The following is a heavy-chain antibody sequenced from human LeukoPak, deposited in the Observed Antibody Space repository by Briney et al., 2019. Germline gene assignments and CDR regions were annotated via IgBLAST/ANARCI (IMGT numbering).Heavy chain of an antibody. Sequence: PGGSLRLSCAASGFTFSSYGMHWVRQAPGKGLEWVAFIRYDGSNKYSADSVEGRFTISRDNSKNTLYLQMNSLRAEDTALYYCAKDSSFWGYDYWGQGTLVTVSS. CDR1: GFTFSSYG. CDR2: IRYDGSNK. J-gene: IGHJ4*02. CDR3: AKDSSFWGYDY. V-gene: IGHV3-30*02. D-gene: IGHD2-2*01.